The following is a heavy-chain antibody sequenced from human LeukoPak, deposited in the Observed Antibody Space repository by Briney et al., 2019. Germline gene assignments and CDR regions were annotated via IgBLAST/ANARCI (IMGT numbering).Heavy chain of an antibody. V-gene: IGHV3-11*01. J-gene: IGHJ3*02. CDR3: ALGKHYDSSGYGSAFDI. Sequence: GGSLRLSCAASGFTFSDYYMSWIRQAPGKGLEWVSYISSSGSTIYYADSVKGRFTISRDNAKNSLYLQMNSLRAEDMALYYCALGKHYDSSGYGSAFDIWGQGTMVTVSS. CDR1: GFTFSDYY. CDR2: ISSSGSTI. D-gene: IGHD3-22*01.